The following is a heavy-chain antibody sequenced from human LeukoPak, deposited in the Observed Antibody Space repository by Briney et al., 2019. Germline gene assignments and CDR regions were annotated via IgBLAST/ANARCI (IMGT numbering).Heavy chain of an antibody. V-gene: IGHV3-53*01. CDR1: GFNVSSNY. CDR2: IYSSGDT. J-gene: IGHJ5*02. Sequence: GGSLRLSCAASGFNVSSNYMSWVRQAPGKRLEWVSVIYSSGDTYYADSVKGRFTISRDNSKNMLYLQMNGLRAEDTAVYYCARVIYGSGTYYKGWFDPWGQGTLVTVSS. CDR3: ARVIYGSGTYYKGWFDP. D-gene: IGHD3-10*01.